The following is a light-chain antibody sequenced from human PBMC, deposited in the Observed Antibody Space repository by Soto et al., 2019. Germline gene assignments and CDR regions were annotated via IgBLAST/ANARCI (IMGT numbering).Light chain of an antibody. Sequence: IVLIQWPDTLYLSPGERATISCWATHSVTTHLAWFQQRPGQTPRLLIYDASTRAPGIPARFSGRGSGADFTLTISSLEPEDFAVYYCQPRSDSITFGQGTRLEI. V-gene: IGKV3-11*01. CDR1: HSVTTH. J-gene: IGKJ5*01. CDR2: DAS. CDR3: QPRSDSIT.